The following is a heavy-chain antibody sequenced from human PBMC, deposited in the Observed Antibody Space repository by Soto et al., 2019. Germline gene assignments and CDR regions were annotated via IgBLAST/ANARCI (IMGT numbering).Heavy chain of an antibody. CDR3: ARDLLDFMDY. Sequence: SETLSLTCTVSGGSVSSGSYYWSWIRQPPGKGLEWIGYIYYSGSTNYNPSLKSRVTISVDTSKNQFSLKLSSVTAADTAVYYCARDLLDFMDYWGQGTLVTVSS. V-gene: IGHV4-61*01. D-gene: IGHD3-3*01. J-gene: IGHJ4*02. CDR2: IYYSGST. CDR1: GGSVSSGSYY.